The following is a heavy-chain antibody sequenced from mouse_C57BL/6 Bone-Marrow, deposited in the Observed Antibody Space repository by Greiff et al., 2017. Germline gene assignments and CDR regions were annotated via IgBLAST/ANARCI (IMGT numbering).Heavy chain of an antibody. J-gene: IGHJ4*01. CDR1: GFNIKDDY. Sequence: VQLQQSGAELVRPGASVKLSCTASGFNIKDDYMHWVKQRPEQGLEWIGWIDPENGDTAYASKFQGKATITADTSSNTAYLQLSSLTSEDTAVYYCTNPYWDLYWGQGTSVTVSS. CDR2: IDPENGDT. D-gene: IGHD4-1*01. CDR3: TNPYWDLY. V-gene: IGHV14-4*01.